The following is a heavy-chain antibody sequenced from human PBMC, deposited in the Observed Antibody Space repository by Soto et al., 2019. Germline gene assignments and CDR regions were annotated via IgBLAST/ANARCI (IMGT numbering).Heavy chain of an antibody. CDR2: IWYDGSNK. CDR1: GFTFSSYG. V-gene: IGHV3-33*06. D-gene: IGHD4-17*01. Sequence: QVQLVESGGGVVQPGRSLRLSCAASGFTFSSYGMHWVRQAPGKGLEWVAVIWYDGSNKYYADSVKGRFTISRDNSKNTLHLQMNSLRAEETAVYYCAKALGYGDYGLFRAMDVWGQGTTVTVPS. J-gene: IGHJ6*02. CDR3: AKALGYGDYGLFRAMDV.